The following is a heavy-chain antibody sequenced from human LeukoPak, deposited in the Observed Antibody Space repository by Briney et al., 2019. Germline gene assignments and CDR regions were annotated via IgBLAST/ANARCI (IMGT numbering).Heavy chain of an antibody. CDR3: ARMGKRGEMATMESDD. CDR1: GGSFSGYY. D-gene: IGHD5-24*01. V-gene: IGHV4-34*01. J-gene: IGHJ4*02. CDR2: INHSGST. Sequence: SSETLSLTCAVYGGSFSGYYWSWIRQPPGKGLEWIGEINHSGSTNYNPSLKSRVTISVDTSKNQFSLKLSSVTAADTAVYYCARMGKRGEMATMESDDWGQGTLVTVSS.